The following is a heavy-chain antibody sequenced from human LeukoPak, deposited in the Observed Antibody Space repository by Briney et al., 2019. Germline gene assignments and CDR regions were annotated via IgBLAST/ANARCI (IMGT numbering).Heavy chain of an antibody. Sequence: GGSLRLSCAASGLVFGKYAMAWVRQAPGKGLECVSIISDDSSFTYYLDSVKGRSTIFRDNSRNTLYLHMNSLKAEDTAVYYCAKGRCSGPGCDSFDYWGQGALVTVSS. CDR3: AKGRCSGPGCDSFDY. CDR2: ISDDSSFT. J-gene: IGHJ4*02. V-gene: IGHV3-23*01. CDR1: GLVFGKYA. D-gene: IGHD5-12*01.